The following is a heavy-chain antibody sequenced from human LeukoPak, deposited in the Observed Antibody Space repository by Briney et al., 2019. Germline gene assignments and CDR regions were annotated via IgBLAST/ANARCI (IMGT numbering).Heavy chain of an antibody. D-gene: IGHD6-19*01. J-gene: IGHJ5*02. CDR3: ARGRKAGHNWFDP. CDR1: GYTFTSYG. Sequence: ASVKVSCKASGYTFTSYGISWVRQAPGQGLEWMGWMNPNSGNTGYAQKFQGRVTMTRNTSISTAYMELSSLRSEDTALYYCARGRKAGHNWFDPWGQGTLVTVSS. V-gene: IGHV1-8*02. CDR2: MNPNSGNT.